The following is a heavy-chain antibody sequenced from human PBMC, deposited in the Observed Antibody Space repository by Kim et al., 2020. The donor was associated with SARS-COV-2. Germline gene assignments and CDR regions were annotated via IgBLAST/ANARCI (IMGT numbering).Heavy chain of an antibody. V-gene: IGHV3-43*02. CDR1: GFTFDHSA. D-gene: IGHD6-19*01. CDR2: ISGNGETK. J-gene: IGHJ5*02. CDR3: VRASGWLPSS. Sequence: GGSLRLSCAASGFTFDHSAMHWVRQAPGKGLEWVSLISGNGETKYYADSVEGRFTISIDNSKNSLYLQMNSLRTEDTAFYYCVRASGWLPSSWGQGTLVTVS.